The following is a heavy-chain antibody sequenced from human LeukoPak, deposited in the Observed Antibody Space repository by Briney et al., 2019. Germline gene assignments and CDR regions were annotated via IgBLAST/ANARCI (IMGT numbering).Heavy chain of an antibody. CDR1: GFTFSIYA. CDR3: AKDAVAGARDYFDC. Sequence: GGSLRLSCAASGFTFSIYAMSWVRQAPGKGLEWVSAISGGGADTYYADSVKGRFTISRDNSKNTLYLQMNSLSAEDTAVYYCAKDAVAGARDYFDCWGQGTLVTVSS. CDR2: ISGGGADT. J-gene: IGHJ4*02. V-gene: IGHV3-23*01. D-gene: IGHD6-19*01.